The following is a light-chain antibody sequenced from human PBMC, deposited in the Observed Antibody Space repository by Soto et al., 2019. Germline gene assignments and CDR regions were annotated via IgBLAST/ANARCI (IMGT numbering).Light chain of an antibody. V-gene: IGLV1-51*02. Sequence: QSVLTQPPSVSAAPGQKVTISCSGSSSNIGNNYVSWYQQLPGTAPKLLIYENNKRPSGIPDRFSGSKSGTSATLGITGLQNGDEADYYCGTWDSSLSAGMFGGGTKLTVL. J-gene: IGLJ3*02. CDR3: GTWDSSLSAGM. CDR1: SSNIGNNY. CDR2: ENN.